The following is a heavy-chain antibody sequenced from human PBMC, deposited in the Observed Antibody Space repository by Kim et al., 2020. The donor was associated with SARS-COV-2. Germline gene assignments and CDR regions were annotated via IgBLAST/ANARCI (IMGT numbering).Heavy chain of an antibody. J-gene: IGHJ6*02. CDR2: IYYSGST. CDR3: ARGYGDNLPIYYYGMDV. V-gene: IGHV4-31*03. Sequence: SETLSLTCTVSGGSISSGGYYWSWIRQHPGKGLEWIGYIYYSGSTYYNPSLKSRVTISVDTSKNQFSLKLSSVTAADTAVYYCARGYGDNLPIYYYGMDVWGQGTTVTVSS. CDR1: GGSISSGGYY. D-gene: IGHD4-17*01.